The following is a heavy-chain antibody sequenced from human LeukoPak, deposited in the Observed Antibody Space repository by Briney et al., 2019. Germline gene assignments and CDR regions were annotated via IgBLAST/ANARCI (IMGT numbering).Heavy chain of an antibody. D-gene: IGHD3-10*01. CDR1: GFIFSNYW. Sequence: GGSLRLSCAASGFIFSNYWMTWVRQAPGKGLEWVANIKQDGSEKYYVDSVKGRFTISRDNAKNSLYLQMNSLRAEDTAVYYCARETAGAEEDYFDYWGQGTLVTVSS. CDR3: ARETAGAEEDYFDY. V-gene: IGHV3-7*01. J-gene: IGHJ4*02. CDR2: IKQDGSEK.